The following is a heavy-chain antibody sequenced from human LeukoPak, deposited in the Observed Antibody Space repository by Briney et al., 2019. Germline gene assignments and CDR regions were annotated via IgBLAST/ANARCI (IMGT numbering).Heavy chain of an antibody. CDR3: ATEGDSGSYYVDY. J-gene: IGHJ4*02. Sequence: ASVKVSCKASGGTFSSYAISWVRQAPGQGLEWMGRIIPILGIANYAQKFQGRVTITADKSTSTAYMELSSLRSEDTAVYYCATEGDSGSYYVDYWGQGTLVTVSS. D-gene: IGHD1-26*01. V-gene: IGHV1-69*04. CDR2: IIPILGIA. CDR1: GGTFSSYA.